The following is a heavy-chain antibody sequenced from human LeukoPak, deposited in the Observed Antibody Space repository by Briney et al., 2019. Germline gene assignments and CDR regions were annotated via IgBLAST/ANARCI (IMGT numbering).Heavy chain of an antibody. Sequence: PGGSLRLSCAASGFTFSSYEMNWVRQAPGKGLEWVSYISSSGSTMYYADSVKGRFTISRDNAKNSLYLQMNSLRAEDTAVYYCARAAYSSTWYSRYFDLWGRGTLVTVSS. CDR1: GFTFSSYE. D-gene: IGHD6-13*01. CDR2: ISSSGSTM. V-gene: IGHV3-48*03. J-gene: IGHJ2*01. CDR3: ARAAYSSTWYSRYFDL.